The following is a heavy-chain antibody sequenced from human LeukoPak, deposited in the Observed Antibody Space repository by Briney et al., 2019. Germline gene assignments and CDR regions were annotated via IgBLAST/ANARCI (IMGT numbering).Heavy chain of an antibody. J-gene: IGHJ3*02. D-gene: IGHD4-17*01. CDR2: IHGNGETT. CDR1: AFRFSSFA. CDR3: AKDPNGDYVGAFDS. V-gene: IGHV3-23*01. Sequence: GGSLRLSCAASAFRFSSFAMTWVRQAPGKGLEWVSGIHGNGETTYYADSAKGRFTISRDNSRELLYLQMNSLRVEDTAVYYCAKDPNGDYVGAFDSWGQGTMVTVSS.